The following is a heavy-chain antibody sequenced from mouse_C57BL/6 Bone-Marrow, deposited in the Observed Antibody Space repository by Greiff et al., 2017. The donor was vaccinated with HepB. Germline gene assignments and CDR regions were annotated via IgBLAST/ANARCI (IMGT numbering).Heavy chain of an antibody. CDR1: GYTFTSYW. D-gene: IGHD1-1*01. J-gene: IGHJ3*01. CDR3: ARSDYGSSYRFAY. Sequence: QVHVKQSGAELVKPGASVKLSCKASGYTFTSYWMHWVKQRPGRGLEWIGRIDPNSGGTKYNEKFKSKATLTVDKPSSTAYMQLSSLTSEDSAVYYCARSDYGSSYRFAYWGQGTLVTVSA. V-gene: IGHV1-72*01. CDR2: IDPNSGGT.